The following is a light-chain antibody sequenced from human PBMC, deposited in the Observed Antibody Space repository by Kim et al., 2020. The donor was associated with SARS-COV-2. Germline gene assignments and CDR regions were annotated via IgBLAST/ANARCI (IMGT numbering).Light chain of an antibody. Sequence: SPGQPAAVTGSGDKLGDKCICWYQKKSGQSPVLVIYQNYKRPSQIPERFSGSNSGNTATLTISGTQAMDEADYYCQAWDFNRVFGRGTQLTVL. CDR2: QNY. V-gene: IGLV3-1*01. CDR1: KLGDKC. J-gene: IGLJ3*02. CDR3: QAWDFNRV.